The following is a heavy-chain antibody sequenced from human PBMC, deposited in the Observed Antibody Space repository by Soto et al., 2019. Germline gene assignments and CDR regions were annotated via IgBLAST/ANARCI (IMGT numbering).Heavy chain of an antibody. Sequence: QVQLVQSGAEVKKPGASVKVSCKASGYTFTSYAITWVRQAPGHGLEWMGWISAYNGYTIHAQKFQGRVTMTTDTSTRTAYMELRNLRFDDTAIYYCARVVPNDILTGSYLSFDLWGRGTLVTVSS. CDR3: ARVVPNDILTGSYLSFDL. CDR2: ISAYNGYT. J-gene: IGHJ2*01. V-gene: IGHV1-18*01. D-gene: IGHD3-9*01. CDR1: GYTFTSYA.